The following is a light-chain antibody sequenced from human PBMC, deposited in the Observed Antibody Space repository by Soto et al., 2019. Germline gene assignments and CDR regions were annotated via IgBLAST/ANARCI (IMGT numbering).Light chain of an antibody. CDR2: DVS. J-gene: IGLJ1*01. CDR3: CSYAGSYTHYV. CDR1: SSDVGGYNY. V-gene: IGLV2-11*01. Sequence: QSALTQPRSVSGSPGQSITISCTGTSSDVGGYNYVSWYRQHPGKAPKLMIYDVSKRPSGVPDRSSGSKSGNTASLTISGLQAEGEADYYCCSYAGSYTHYVFGTGTKLTVL.